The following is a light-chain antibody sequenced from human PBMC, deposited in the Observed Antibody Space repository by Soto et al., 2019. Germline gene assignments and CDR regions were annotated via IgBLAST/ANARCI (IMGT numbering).Light chain of an antibody. CDR2: ANN. CDR1: SSNIGSEH. Sequence: QSVLTQPPSASGTPGQRVTISCSGSSSNIGSEHVNWYQQVPGTAPTLLIYANNQRPSGVPDRFSVPMSGPSASLAIGGPPSEGEADYYRAAWDDSLKGWVFGGGTKLTVL. V-gene: IGLV1-44*01. CDR3: AAWDDSLKGWV. J-gene: IGLJ3*02.